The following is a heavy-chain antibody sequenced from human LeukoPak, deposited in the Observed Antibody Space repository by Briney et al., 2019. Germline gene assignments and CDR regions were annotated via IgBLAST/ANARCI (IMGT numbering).Heavy chain of an antibody. D-gene: IGHD3-10*01. CDR2: IYHSGST. CDR3: ARTSMVRGVIGNNWFDP. CDR1: GGSISSGGYS. Sequence: SETLSLTCAVSGGSISSGGYSWSWIRQPPGKGLEWIGYIYHSGSTYYNPSLKSRVTISVDRSKNQFSLKLSSVTAADTAVYYCARTSMVRGVIGNNWFDPWGQGTLVTVSS. J-gene: IGHJ5*02. V-gene: IGHV4-30-2*01.